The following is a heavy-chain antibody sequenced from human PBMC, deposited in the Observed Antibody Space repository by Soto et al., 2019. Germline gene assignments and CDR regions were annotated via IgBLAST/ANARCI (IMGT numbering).Heavy chain of an antibody. Sequence: XXTLCLPCTVAGGSINSYFWSWIPQPPGQGLEWLAYTDYTDNTNYNPSLKSRLTISMDTSKSQFPLKLRSVTAADTAVYYCARFLGSGNRYLDHWGPGALVTVSS. J-gene: IGHJ4*02. CDR3: ARFLGSGNRYLDH. D-gene: IGHD3-10*01. CDR2: TDYTDNT. CDR1: GGSINSYF. V-gene: IGHV4-59*08.